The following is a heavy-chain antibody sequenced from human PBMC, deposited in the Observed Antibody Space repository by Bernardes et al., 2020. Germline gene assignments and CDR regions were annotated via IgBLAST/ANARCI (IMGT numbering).Heavy chain of an antibody. V-gene: IGHV3-49*03. CDR1: GFTFGDYA. CDR3: TREDSSGYPYYYYYGMDV. D-gene: IGHD3-22*01. J-gene: IGHJ6*02. CDR2: IRSKAYGVTT. Sequence: GGSLRLSCTASGFTFGDYAMSWFRQAPGKGLEWVGFIRSKAYGVTTEYAASVKGRFTISRDDSKSIAYLQMNSLKTEDTAVYYCTREDSSGYPYYYYYGMDVWGQWTTVTVSS.